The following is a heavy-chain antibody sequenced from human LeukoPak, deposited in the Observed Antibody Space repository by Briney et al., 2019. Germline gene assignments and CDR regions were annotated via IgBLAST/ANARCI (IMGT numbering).Heavy chain of an antibody. V-gene: IGHV3-23*01. CDR1: GFTFSSYA. CDR3: AKAGRSGWYPGWPFDI. CDR2: ISISGGST. J-gene: IGHJ3*02. D-gene: IGHD6-19*01. Sequence: GGSLRLSCAASGFTFSSYAMSWVRQAPGKGLEWVSGISISGGSTYYADSVKGRFTISRDNSKNTLYLQMNSLRAEDTAVYYCAKAGRSGWYPGWPFDIWGQGTMVTVSS.